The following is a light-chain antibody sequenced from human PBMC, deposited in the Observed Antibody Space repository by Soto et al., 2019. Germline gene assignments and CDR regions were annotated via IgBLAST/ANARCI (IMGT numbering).Light chain of an antibody. V-gene: IGLV2-14*02. CDR3: SSYTSSSTLESV. J-gene: IGLJ1*01. CDR1: VSDVGNFGP. CDR2: EVS. Sequence: QSALTQPASVSGSPGQSITISCTGSVSDVGNFGPVSWYQQHPGKAPKLMIYEVSNRPSGVSNRFSGSKPGNTASLTISGLQAEDEADYYCSSYTSSSTLESVFGTGTKVTV.